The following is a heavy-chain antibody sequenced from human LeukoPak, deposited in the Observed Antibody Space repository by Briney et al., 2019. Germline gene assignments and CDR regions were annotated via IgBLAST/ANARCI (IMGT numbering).Heavy chain of an antibody. J-gene: IGHJ6*03. CDR2: INPSGGST. CDR1: GYTFTNYY. CDR3: ARGYPGGYSYYYMDV. V-gene: IGHV1-46*01. Sequence: ASVKVSCKASGYTFTNYYIHWVRQAPGQGLEWMGIINPSGGSTSFAQKFQGRVTMTRDTSTSTVYMELSSLRSGDTAVFYCARGYPGGYSYYYMDVWGKGTTVTISS. D-gene: IGHD1-1*01.